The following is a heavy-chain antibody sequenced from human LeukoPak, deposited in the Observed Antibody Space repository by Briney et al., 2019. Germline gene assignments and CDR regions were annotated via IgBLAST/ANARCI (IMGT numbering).Heavy chain of an antibody. CDR3: ASLSGSYYSPIDY. J-gene: IGHJ4*02. V-gene: IGHV4-59*01. CDR2: IYYSGST. D-gene: IGHD1-26*01. Sequence: SVTLSLTCTVSGGSISSYYWSWIRQPPGKGLEWIGYIYYSGSTNYNPSLKSRVTISVDTSKNQFSLKLSSVTAADTAVYYCASLSGSYYSPIDYWGQGTLVTVSS. CDR1: GGSISSYY.